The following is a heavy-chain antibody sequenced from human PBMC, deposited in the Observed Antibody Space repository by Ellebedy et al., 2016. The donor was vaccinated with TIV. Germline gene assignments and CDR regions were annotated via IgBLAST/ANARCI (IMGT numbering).Heavy chain of an antibody. CDR1: GGTFSSYA. CDR3: ARDARGITFGGVTRSPQDY. V-gene: IGHV1-69*05. Sequence: SVKVSXXASGGTFSSYAISWVRQAPGQGLEWMGGIIPIFGTAIYAQKFQGRVTMTRDTSISTAYMELSRLRSDDTAVYYCARDARGITFGGVTRSPQDYWGQGTLVTVSS. D-gene: IGHD3-16*01. J-gene: IGHJ4*02. CDR2: IIPIFGTA.